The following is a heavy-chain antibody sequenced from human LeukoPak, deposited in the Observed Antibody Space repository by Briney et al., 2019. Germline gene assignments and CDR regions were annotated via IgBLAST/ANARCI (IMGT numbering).Heavy chain of an antibody. D-gene: IGHD1-14*01. CDR1: VFSFSIYY. CDR3: ARENHGSFDY. Sequence: GRCLRLSCAASVFSFSIYYVNWGPQAPGKGLEWVSCISISSTYIYYADSVRGRFAIPRDNAKNSLYVQRDSLRAEDTVVYYCARENHGSFDYWGQGRLDTDSS. V-gene: IGHV3-21*01. CDR2: ISISSTYI. J-gene: IGHJ4*02.